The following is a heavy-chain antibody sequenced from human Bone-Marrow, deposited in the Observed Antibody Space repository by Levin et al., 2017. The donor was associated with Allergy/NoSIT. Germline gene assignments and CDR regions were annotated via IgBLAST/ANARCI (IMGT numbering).Heavy chain of an antibody. D-gene: IGHD6-19*01. J-gene: IGHJ4*02. CDR3: ASSDGIAVAGVIY. Sequence: SETLSLTCTVSGGSISSSSYYWGWIRQPPGKGLEWIGSIYYSGSTYYNPSLKSRVTISVDTSKNQFSLKLSSVTAADTAVYYCASSDGIAVAGVIYWGQGTLVTVSS. CDR1: GGSISSSSYY. CDR2: IYYSGST. V-gene: IGHV4-39*01.